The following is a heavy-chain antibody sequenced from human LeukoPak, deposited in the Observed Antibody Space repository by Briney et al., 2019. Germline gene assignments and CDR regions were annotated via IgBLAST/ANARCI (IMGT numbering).Heavy chain of an antibody. CDR1: GGSISGYY. CDR2: IHYSGNT. D-gene: IGHD2-8*01. CDR3: TKIANGGLSDY. Sequence: SETLSLTCTVSGGSISGYYWAWIRQPPGKVLEWIGYIHYSGNTNYNPSLKSRVAMSVDTSKNQFSLILTSVTAADTAVYYCTKIANGGLSDYWGQGTLVTVSS. V-gene: IGHV4-59*01. J-gene: IGHJ4*02.